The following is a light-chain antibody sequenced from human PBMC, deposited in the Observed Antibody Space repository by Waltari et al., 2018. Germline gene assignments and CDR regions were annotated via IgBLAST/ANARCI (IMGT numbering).Light chain of an antibody. Sequence: MLTQSPATLSLSPGETATLSCRASQRLTKYYLAWYQQKPGQAPRLLIYGASSRAASIPERFRGSGSGTDFTLTINRLEPEDFAMYYCQQYGSSILYTFGQGTKLEIK. CDR2: GAS. J-gene: IGKJ2*01. CDR1: QRLTKYY. V-gene: IGKV3-20*01. CDR3: QQYGSSILYT.